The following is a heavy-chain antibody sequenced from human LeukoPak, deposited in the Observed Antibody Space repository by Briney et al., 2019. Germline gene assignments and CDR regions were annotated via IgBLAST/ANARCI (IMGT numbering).Heavy chain of an antibody. D-gene: IGHD3-16*01. V-gene: IGHV4-34*01. CDR1: GGSFSGYY. J-gene: IGHJ4*02. CDR3: ASTWMGELRFRY. Sequence: PSETLSLTCAVYGGSFSGYYWSWIRQPPGKGLEWIGEINHSGSTNYNPSLKSRVTISVDTSKNQFSLKLSSVTAADTAVYYCASTWMGELRFRYWGQGTLVTVSS. CDR2: INHSGST.